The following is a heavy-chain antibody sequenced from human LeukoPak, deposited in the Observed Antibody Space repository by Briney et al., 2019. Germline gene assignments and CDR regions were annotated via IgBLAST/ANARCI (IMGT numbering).Heavy chain of an antibody. CDR2: ISSSGSTI. CDR3: ARDGYYDSSGYYYGGFDY. Sequence: GSLRLSCAASGFTFSDYYMSWIRQAPGKGLEWVSYISSSGSTIYYADSVKGRFTISRDNAKNSLYLQMNSLRAEDTAVYYCARDGYYDSSGYYYGGFDYWGQGTLVTVSS. CDR1: GFTFSDYY. V-gene: IGHV3-11*01. J-gene: IGHJ4*02. D-gene: IGHD3-22*01.